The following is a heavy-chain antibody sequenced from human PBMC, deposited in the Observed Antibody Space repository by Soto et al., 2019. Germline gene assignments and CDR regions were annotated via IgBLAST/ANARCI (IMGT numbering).Heavy chain of an antibody. D-gene: IGHD3-10*01. Sequence: QVQLQESGPGLVKPWETLSLTCTVSGGSITDYYCSWFRQPPGKGLEWIGYIQYSGYSASNLSLKRRVTMSMDPSKTQFSLMLESVTAADTAVYYCARHGFGSLHGLVDVWGQGTTVILSS. CDR3: ARHGFGSLHGLVDV. CDR1: GGSITDYY. V-gene: IGHV4-59*08. J-gene: IGHJ6*02. CDR2: IQYSGYS.